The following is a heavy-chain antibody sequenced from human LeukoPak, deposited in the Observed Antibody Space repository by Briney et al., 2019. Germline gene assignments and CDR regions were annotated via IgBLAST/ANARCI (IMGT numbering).Heavy chain of an antibody. V-gene: IGHV4-4*07. J-gene: IGHJ4*02. Sequence: SETLSLTCTVSGGSISSYYWSWIRQPAGKGLEWIGRIYTSGCTNYNPSLKSRVTMSVDTSKSQFSLKLSSVTAADTAVYYCARGRRDYNYEDYFDYWGQGTLVTVSS. CDR1: GGSISSYY. CDR2: IYTSGCT. CDR3: ARGRRDYNYEDYFDY. D-gene: IGHD1-20*01.